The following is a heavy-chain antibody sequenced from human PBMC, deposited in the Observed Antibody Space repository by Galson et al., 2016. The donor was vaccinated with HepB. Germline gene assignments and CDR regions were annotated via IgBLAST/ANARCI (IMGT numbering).Heavy chain of an antibody. Sequence: SVKVSCKASGGTFSIYAISWVRQAPGQGLEWMGGIIPISGSANYAQKFQARVIITADESTNTVYLELSSLKYDDTAVYYCAREGRDGFHRPFEYWGQGTLVTVSS. J-gene: IGHJ4*02. V-gene: IGHV1-69*13. CDR3: AREGRDGFHRPFEY. CDR1: GGTFSIYA. CDR2: IIPISGSA. D-gene: IGHD5-24*01.